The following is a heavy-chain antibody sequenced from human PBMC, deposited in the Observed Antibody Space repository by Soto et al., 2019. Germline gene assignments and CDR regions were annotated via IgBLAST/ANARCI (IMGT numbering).Heavy chain of an antibody. D-gene: IGHD3-22*01. CDR1: GGSISSGY. V-gene: IGHV4-59*01. CDR2: IYYGGSI. CDR3: TGAYYDISGYSLDP. Sequence: SETLSLTCSVSGGSISSGYWTWIRQPPGKGLEWIGYIYYGGSINYNPSLKSRVIISVDTAKNQFSLRLSSVTAADTAVYYCTGAYYDISGYSLDPWGQGNSVTVSS. J-gene: IGHJ5*02.